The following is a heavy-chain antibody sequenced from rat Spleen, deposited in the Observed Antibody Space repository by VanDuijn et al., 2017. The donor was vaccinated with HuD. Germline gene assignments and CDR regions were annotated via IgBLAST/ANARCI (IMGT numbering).Heavy chain of an antibody. CDR3: AASPLTIAANY. CDR2: ISPSGGST. V-gene: IGHV5-20*01. J-gene: IGHJ2*01. D-gene: IGHD1-2*01. CDR1: GFTFSDYN. Sequence: EVQLVESGGGLVQPGRSLKLSCAASGFTFSDYNMAWVRQAPKKGLEWVASISPSGGSTYYRDSVKGRFTISRDNAKSTLYLQMNSLRSEDTATYYCAASPLTIAANYWGQGVMVTVSS.